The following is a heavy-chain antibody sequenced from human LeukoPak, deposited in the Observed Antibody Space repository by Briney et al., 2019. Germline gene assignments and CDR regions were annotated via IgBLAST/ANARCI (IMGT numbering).Heavy chain of an antibody. V-gene: IGHV3-21*01. CDR1: GLTFSSHW. CDR3: ARDLAGYCTNGACHTNYYGMDV. Sequence: GGSLRLSCAASGLTFSSHWMNWVRQAPGKGLEWVSFISSSSNYIYYADSVKGRFTISRDNAKNSLYLQMNSLRAEDTAVYYCARDLAGYCTNGACHTNYYGMDVWGQGTTVTVSS. D-gene: IGHD2-8*01. CDR2: ISSSSNYI. J-gene: IGHJ6*02.